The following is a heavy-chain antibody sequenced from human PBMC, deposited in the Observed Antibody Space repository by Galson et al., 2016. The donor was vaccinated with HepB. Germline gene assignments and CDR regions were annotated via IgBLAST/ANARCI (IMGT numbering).Heavy chain of an antibody. J-gene: IGHJ4*02. D-gene: IGHD3-9*01. CDR3: ARDVGYYDILTGYCDY. CDR2: ISAYNGNT. V-gene: IGHV1-18*01. Sequence: SVKVSCKASGYTFPTYGISWVRQAPGQGLEWMGWISAYNGNTNYAQKVQGRVTMTTDTSTSTAYMELRSLRSDDTAVYYCARDVGYYDILTGYCDYWGQGTLVTVSS. CDR1: GYTFPTYG.